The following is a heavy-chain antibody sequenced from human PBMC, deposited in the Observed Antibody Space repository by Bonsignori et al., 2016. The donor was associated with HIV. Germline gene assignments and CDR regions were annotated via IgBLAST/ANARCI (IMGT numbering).Heavy chain of an antibody. CDR2: ISSSSSYI. Sequence: GESLKISCAASGFTFSSYSMNWVRQAPGKGLEWVSSISSSSSYIYYADSVKGRFTISRDNAKNSLYLQMNSLRAEDTAVYYCARDEGGSPWPDTYAFDIWGQGTMVTVSS. D-gene: IGHD1-26*01. CDR1: GFTFSSYS. CDR3: ARDEGGSPWPDTYAFDI. V-gene: IGHV3-21*01. J-gene: IGHJ3*02.